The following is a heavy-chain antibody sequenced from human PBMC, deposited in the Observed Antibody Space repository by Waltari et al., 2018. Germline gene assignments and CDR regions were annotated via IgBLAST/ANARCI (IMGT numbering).Heavy chain of an antibody. V-gene: IGHV5-10-1*01. J-gene: IGHJ5*02. CDR2: VDPSDSYT. CDR1: GYSFTSYL. Sequence: EVQLVQSGAEVKKPGESLRSSGKGSGYSFTSYLYSWVRQLPGKGLEWMGRVDPSDSYTNYSPSFQGHVTISADKSISTAYLQWSSLKASDTAMYYCARRRTTDRGGNWFDPWGQGTLVTVSS. CDR3: ARRRTTDRGGNWFDP. D-gene: IGHD4-4*01.